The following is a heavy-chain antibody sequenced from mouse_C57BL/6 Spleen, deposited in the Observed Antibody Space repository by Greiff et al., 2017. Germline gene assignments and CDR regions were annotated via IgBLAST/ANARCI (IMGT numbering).Heavy chain of an antibody. Sequence: EVQLQESGPGLVKPSQSLSLTCSVTGYSITSGYYWNWIRQFPGNKLEWMGYISYDGSNNYNPSLKNRISITRDTSKNQFFLKLNSVTTEDTATYYCAREDYDANYFDYWGQGTTLTVSS. CDR3: AREDYDANYFDY. V-gene: IGHV3-6*01. CDR2: ISYDGSN. CDR1: GYSITSGYY. D-gene: IGHD2-4*01. J-gene: IGHJ2*01.